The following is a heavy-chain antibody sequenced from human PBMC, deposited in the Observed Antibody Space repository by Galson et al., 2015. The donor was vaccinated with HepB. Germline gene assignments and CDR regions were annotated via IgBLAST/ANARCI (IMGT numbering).Heavy chain of an antibody. D-gene: IGHD2-21*01. CDR1: GFTFSDYY. Sequence: SLRLSCAASGFTFSDYYMSWIRQAPGKGLEWVSYISSSSSYTNYADSVKGRFTISRDNAKNSLYLQMNSLRAEDTAVYYCARGGGSDSLWVGYWYFDLWGRGTLVTVSS. CDR3: ARGGGSDSLWVGYWYFDL. V-gene: IGHV3-11*06. J-gene: IGHJ2*01. CDR2: ISSSSSYT.